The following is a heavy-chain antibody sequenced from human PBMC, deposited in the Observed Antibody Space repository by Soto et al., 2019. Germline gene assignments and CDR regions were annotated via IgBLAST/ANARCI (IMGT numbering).Heavy chain of an antibody. Sequence: GGSLRLSCAASGLNFSILAMSWIRRAPGKGLEWVSTTGYSRLTTYYADSVKGRFTVSRDNSKNTLDLQMSSLRAEDTAVYYCATVHSTSRSFDYWGQGTLVTVSS. V-gene: IGHV3-23*01. CDR2: TGYSRLTT. D-gene: IGHD6-6*01. CDR1: GLNFSILA. J-gene: IGHJ4*02. CDR3: ATVHSTSRSFDY.